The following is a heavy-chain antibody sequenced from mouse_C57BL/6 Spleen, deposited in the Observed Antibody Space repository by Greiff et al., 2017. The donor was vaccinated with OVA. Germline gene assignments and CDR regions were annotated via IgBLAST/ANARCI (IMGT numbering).Heavy chain of an antibody. CDR1: GYSFTSYY. J-gene: IGHJ4*01. CDR3: ARDGNYVRAMDY. Sequence: QVQLKESGPELVKPGASVKISCKASGYSFTSYYIHWVKQRPGQGLEWIGWIYPGSGSTKYNEKFKGKATLTADTSSSTAYMQLSSLTSEDSAVYYCARDGNYVRAMDYWGQGTSVTVSS. V-gene: IGHV1-66*01. CDR2: IYPGSGST. D-gene: IGHD2-1*01.